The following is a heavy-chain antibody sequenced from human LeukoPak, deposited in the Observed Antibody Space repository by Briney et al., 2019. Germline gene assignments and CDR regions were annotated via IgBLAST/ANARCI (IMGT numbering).Heavy chain of an antibody. CDR2: VYPGDSDT. CDR3: ARQPASYSRGAFDI. J-gene: IGHJ3*02. CDR1: GYTFTSNW. V-gene: IGHV5-51*01. Sequence: GESLQISCKGSGYTFTSNWIAWVRQMPGRGLEWMGIVYPGDSDTRYNPSFRGQVTISGDKSINTAYLQWSSVKASDTAMYYCARQPASYSRGAFDIWGQGTMVTVSS. D-gene: IGHD1-26*01.